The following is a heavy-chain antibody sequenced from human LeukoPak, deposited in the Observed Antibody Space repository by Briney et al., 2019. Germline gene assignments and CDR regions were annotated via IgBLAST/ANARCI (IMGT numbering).Heavy chain of an antibody. D-gene: IGHD6-13*01. Sequence: GGSLRLSCAASGFTFSSYAMTWVCQAPGKRLEWVSGISHNGDRTYCADSVEGRFTISRDNSKNTLYLQMNGLRPEDTAVYYCAKDSVAAAGTAWFDPWGQRTLVTVSS. CDR3: AKDSVAAAGTAWFDP. J-gene: IGHJ5*02. V-gene: IGHV3-23*01. CDR1: GFTFSSYA. CDR2: ISHNGDRT.